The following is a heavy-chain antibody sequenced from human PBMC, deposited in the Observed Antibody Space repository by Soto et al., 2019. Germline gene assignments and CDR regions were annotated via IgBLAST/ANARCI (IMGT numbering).Heavy chain of an antibody. CDR3: ARDRRDGYGMDV. Sequence: SETLSLTCTVSGGSISSGGYYWSWIRQHPGKGLEWIGYIYYSGSTYYNPSLKSRVTISVDTSKNQFSLKLSSVTAADTAVYYCARDRRDGYGMDVCGQGTTVTVSS. J-gene: IGHJ6*02. CDR2: IYYSGST. V-gene: IGHV4-31*03. CDR1: GGSISSGGYY.